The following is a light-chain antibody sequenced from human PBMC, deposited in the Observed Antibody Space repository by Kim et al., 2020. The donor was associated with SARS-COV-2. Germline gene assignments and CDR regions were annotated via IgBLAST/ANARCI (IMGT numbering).Light chain of an antibody. J-gene: IGLJ2*01. CDR1: SLRSYY. V-gene: IGLV3-19*01. Sequence: SSELTQYPAVSVALVQTVRITCQGDSLRSYYATWYQQKPGQAPILVIYGKNNRPSGIPDRFSGSSSGNTASLTITGTQAGDEADYYCNSRDSNDNVVFGG. CDR3: NSRDSNDNVV. CDR2: GKN.